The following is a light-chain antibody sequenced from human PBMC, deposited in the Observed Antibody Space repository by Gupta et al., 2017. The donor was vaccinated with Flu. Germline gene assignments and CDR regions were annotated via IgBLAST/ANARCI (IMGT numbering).Light chain of an antibody. CDR1: SSDVGTYNR. J-gene: IGLJ1*01. CDR2: EVS. V-gene: IGLV2-18*02. Sequence: QSALTPPPSVSGSPGQSVTISCPGTSSDVGTYNRVSWYQQPPGTAPKLMIYEVSNRPSGVPDRFSGSKSGNTASLTISGLQGEDEADYYCSSYTTSYTYVFGTGTKVTVL. CDR3: SSYTTSYTYV.